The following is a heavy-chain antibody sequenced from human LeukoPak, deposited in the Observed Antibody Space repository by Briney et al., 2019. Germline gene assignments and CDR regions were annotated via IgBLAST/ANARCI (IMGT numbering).Heavy chain of an antibody. J-gene: IGHJ4*02. CDR2: ISHDGSKK. D-gene: IGHD3-10*01. Sequence: PGRSLRLSRAASGFSFSSYAVHWVRQAPGKGLECVAAISHDGSKKYYADFVKGRFTISRDNSKNTLYLHMNSLIPDDTAVYFCAKDWKFYYVSGSFFPDNWGQGTLVTVSS. V-gene: IGHV3-30-3*01. CDR3: AKDWKFYYVSGSFFPDN. CDR1: GFSFSSYA.